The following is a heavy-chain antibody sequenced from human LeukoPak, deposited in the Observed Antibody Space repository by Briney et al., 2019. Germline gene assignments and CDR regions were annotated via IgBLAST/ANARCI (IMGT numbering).Heavy chain of an antibody. V-gene: IGHV3-48*03. CDR3: ARGYYFDY. CDR1: GFTFSTYE. CDR2: ISSTGSNI. J-gene: IGHJ4*02. Sequence: GGSLRLSCAASGFTFSTYEMNWVRQAPGKGLEWVSYISSTGSNIYYADSVKGRFTISRDNAKNSLYLQMHSLRAEDTAVYYCARGYYFDYWGQGTLVTVSS.